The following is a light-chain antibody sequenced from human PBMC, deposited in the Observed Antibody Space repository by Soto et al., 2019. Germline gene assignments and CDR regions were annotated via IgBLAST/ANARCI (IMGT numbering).Light chain of an antibody. CDR2: GAS. CDR3: QQYGSSPWT. V-gene: IGKV3-20*01. Sequence: VLTQSPGPLSFSPGESATHSSRASQSVSSSYLAWYQQQPGQAPRLLIYGASSRATGIPDRFSGSGSGTDVTLTISRLEPEDFAVFYCQQYGSSPWTFGQGTKVDI. J-gene: IGKJ1*01. CDR1: QSVSSSY.